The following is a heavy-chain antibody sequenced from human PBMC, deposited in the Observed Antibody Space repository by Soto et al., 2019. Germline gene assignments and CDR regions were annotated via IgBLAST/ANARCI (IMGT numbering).Heavy chain of an antibody. CDR3: ARIDTRTMLVD. Sequence: GGSLRLSCAASGFTFSSQAMSWVRQAPGKGLEWVSGITASGTSTFYADSVKGRSTISRDNSKSALYLQINSLRDEDTAIYYCARIDTRTMLVDWGQGTLVTVSS. CDR1: GFTFSSQA. V-gene: IGHV3-23*01. CDR2: ITASGTST. D-gene: IGHD3-22*01. J-gene: IGHJ4*02.